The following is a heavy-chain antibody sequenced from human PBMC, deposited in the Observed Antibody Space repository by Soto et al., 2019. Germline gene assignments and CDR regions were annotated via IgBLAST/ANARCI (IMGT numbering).Heavy chain of an antibody. V-gene: IGHV4-4*02. CDR2: IFHDGNT. Sequence: SETLSLTCAVSGASIGSGGWWSWVRQPPGKGLEWIAEIFHDGNTNYSPSLKSRVTISVDKSQNQFSLNVYSVTAADTAVYYCARHEGWSGPDQWGQGTLVTVSS. D-gene: IGHD7-27*01. CDR1: GASIGSGGW. CDR3: ARHEGWSGPDQ. J-gene: IGHJ5*02.